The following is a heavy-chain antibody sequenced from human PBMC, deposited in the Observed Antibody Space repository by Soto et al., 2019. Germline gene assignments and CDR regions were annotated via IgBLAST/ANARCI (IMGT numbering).Heavy chain of an antibody. D-gene: IGHD6-13*01. CDR3: ASSFPGYSSSWFDP. Sequence: SETLSLTCTVSGGSISSYYWSWIRQPPGKGLEWIGYIYYSGSTNYNPSLKSRVTISVDTSKNQFSLKLSSVTAADTAVYYCASSFPGYSSSWFDPWGQGTLATVSS. J-gene: IGHJ5*02. CDR1: GGSISSYY. V-gene: IGHV4-59*01. CDR2: IYYSGST.